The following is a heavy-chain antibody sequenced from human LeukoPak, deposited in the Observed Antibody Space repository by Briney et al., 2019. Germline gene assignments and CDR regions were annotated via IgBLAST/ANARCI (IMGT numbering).Heavy chain of an antibody. D-gene: IGHD6-13*01. J-gene: IGHJ3*02. V-gene: IGHV1-69*13. CDR2: IIPIFGTA. CDR1: GGTFSSYA. Sequence: ASVKVSCKASGGTFSSYAISWVRQAPGQGLEWMGGIIPIFGTANYAQKFQGRVTITADESTSTAYMELSSLRSEDTAVYYCARDSSSGTASDAFDIWGQGTMVTVSS. CDR3: ARDSSSGTASDAFDI.